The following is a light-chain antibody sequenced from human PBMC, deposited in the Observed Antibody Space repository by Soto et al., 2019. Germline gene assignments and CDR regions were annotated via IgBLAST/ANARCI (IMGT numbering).Light chain of an antibody. Sequence: QSVLTQPPSASGTPGQRVTISCSGSSSNIGSNYVYWYQHLPGTAPKLLIYRNNQRPSGVPDRFSGSKSGTSVSLAISGLRSEDEADYYCAAWDDSLSGHVVFGGGTKL. J-gene: IGLJ2*01. CDR1: SSNIGSNY. CDR3: AAWDDSLSGHVV. V-gene: IGLV1-47*01. CDR2: RNN.